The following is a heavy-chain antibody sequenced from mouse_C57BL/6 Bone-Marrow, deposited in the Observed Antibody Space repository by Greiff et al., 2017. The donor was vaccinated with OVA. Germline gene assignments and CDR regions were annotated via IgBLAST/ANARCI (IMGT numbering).Heavy chain of an antibody. D-gene: IGHD1-1*01. CDR2: ISNGGGST. Sequence: EVQLQQSGGGLVQPGGSLKLSCAASGFTFSDYYMYWVRQTPEKRLAWVAYISNGGGSTYYPDTVKGRFTISRDNAKNALYLQISRLKSDDTAMYYCAITYYYGRSYDWYFDVWGTGTTVTVSA. CDR1: GFTFSDYY. CDR3: AITYYYGRSYDWYFDV. V-gene: IGHV5-12*01. J-gene: IGHJ1*03.